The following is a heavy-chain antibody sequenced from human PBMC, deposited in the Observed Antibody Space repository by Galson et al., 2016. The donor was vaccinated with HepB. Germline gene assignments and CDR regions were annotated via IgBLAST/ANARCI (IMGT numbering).Heavy chain of an antibody. CDR3: ARDRRVGPTPTSLNY. J-gene: IGHJ4*02. CDR2: ISFDGSNK. Sequence: SLRLSCAASGFSFSSYAMSWARQAPGKGLEWVAVISFDGSNKYYADSVRGRFTISRDNSKNTLYLQMNSLRAEDTALYYCARDRRVGPTPTSLNYWGQGTLVTVSS. CDR1: GFSFSSYA. V-gene: IGHV3-30*04. D-gene: IGHD1-26*01.